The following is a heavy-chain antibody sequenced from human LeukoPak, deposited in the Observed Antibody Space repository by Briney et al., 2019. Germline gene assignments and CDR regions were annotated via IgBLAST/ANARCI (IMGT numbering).Heavy chain of an antibody. Sequence: GGSLRLSCAASGFTFSNAWMSWVRQPPGKGLEWASTIRGSGGSTYYADSVKGRFTISRDNSKNTLYLQMNSLRAEDTAVYYCAKVFDYGDRDAFDIWGQGTMVTVSS. V-gene: IGHV3-23*01. CDR1: GFTFSNAW. CDR2: IRGSGGST. D-gene: IGHD4-17*01. J-gene: IGHJ3*02. CDR3: AKVFDYGDRDAFDI.